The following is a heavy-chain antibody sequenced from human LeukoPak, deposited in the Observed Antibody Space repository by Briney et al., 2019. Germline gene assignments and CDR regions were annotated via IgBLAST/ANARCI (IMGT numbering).Heavy chain of an antibody. V-gene: IGHV3-30-3*01. J-gene: IGHJ5*02. CDR2: ISYDGSNK. D-gene: IGHD6-6*01. Sequence: GGSLRLSCAASGFTFSSYAMHWVRHAPGKGLEWVAVISYDGSNKYYADSVKGRFTISRDNSKNTLYLQMNSLRAEDTAVYYCAIVVAARQGTIDPWGQGTLVTISS. CDR3: AIVVAARQGTIDP. CDR1: GFTFSSYA.